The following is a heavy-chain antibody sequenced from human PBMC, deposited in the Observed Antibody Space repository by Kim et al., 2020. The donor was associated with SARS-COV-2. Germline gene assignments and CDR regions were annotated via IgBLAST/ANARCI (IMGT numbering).Heavy chain of an antibody. V-gene: IGHV1-69*13. CDR3: ARDYRPSGWYDY. CDR1: GGTFSSYA. J-gene: IGHJ4*02. CDR2: IIPIFGTT. D-gene: IGHD6-19*01. Sequence: SVKVSCKASGGTFSSYAISWVRQAPGQGLEWMGGIIPIFGTTNYAQKFQGRVTITADESTSTAYMELSSLRSEDTAVYYCARDYRPSGWYDYWGQGTLVTVSS.